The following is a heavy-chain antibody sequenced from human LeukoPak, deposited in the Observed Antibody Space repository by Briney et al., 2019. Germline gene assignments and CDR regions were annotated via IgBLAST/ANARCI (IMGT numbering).Heavy chain of an antibody. J-gene: IGHJ4*02. V-gene: IGHV3-23*01. Sequence: GGSLRLSCAASGFTFNSYAMSWVRQAPGKGLEWVSVISGSGGSTYYADSVKGRFTISRDNSKNTLYLQMNSLRAEDTAVYYCAKYYYGSGSYGPIDYWGQGTQVTVSS. CDR1: GFTFNSYA. CDR3: AKYYYGSGSYGPIDY. CDR2: ISGSGGST. D-gene: IGHD3-10*01.